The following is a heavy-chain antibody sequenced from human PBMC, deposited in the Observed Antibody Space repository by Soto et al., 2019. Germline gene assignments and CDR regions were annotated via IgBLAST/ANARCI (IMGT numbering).Heavy chain of an antibody. CDR2: IFHSGST. V-gene: IGHV4-31*11. D-gene: IGHD2-2*01. CDR3: ARSHCGSPNCYIYAMDV. Sequence: PSETLSLTCAVSGGSISSGNYYWNWIRQHPGKGLEWIGYIFHSGSTYSNPSLKSRVIISIDTSENQFSLKLTSVTAADAAVYFCARSHCGSPNCYIYAMDVWGQGTTVTVSS. J-gene: IGHJ6*02. CDR1: GGSISSGNYY.